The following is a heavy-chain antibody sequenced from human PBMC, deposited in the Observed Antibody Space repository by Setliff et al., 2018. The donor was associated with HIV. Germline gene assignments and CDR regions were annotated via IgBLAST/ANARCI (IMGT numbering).Heavy chain of an antibody. CDR3: ARGITYSAYESVGYYFDY. J-gene: IGHJ4*01. CDR2: INPGGTT. CDR1: GGSFSDYS. D-gene: IGHD5-12*01. Sequence: SETLSLTCAVYGGSFSDYSWNWIRQPPGEGLEWIGEINPGGTTNYNPSLKRRVTISLDTSKNQFSLKLNSVTAADTAVYYCARGITYSAYESVGYYFDYWGHGTLVTVSS. V-gene: IGHV4-34*01.